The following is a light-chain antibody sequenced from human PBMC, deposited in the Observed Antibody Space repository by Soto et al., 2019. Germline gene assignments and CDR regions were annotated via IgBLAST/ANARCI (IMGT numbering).Light chain of an antibody. CDR1: QGISSY. CDR3: QQYYSYPPT. J-gene: IGKJ1*01. Sequence: AIRMTQSPSSLSASTGDRVTITCRASQGISSYLAWYQQKPGKAPKLLIYAASTLQSGVPSRFSGSGSGTDFTPTISCLQSEDFATYYCQQYYSYPPTFGQGTKVEIK. CDR2: AAS. V-gene: IGKV1-8*01.